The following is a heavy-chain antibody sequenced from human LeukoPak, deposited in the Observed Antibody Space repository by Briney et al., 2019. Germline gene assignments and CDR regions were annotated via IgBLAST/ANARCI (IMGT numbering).Heavy chain of an antibody. J-gene: IGHJ4*02. V-gene: IGHV4-59*08. D-gene: IGHD1-26*01. Sequence: SERLSLTCTVSGGSISSYYWSWSRQRPGEGVEWSGYIYYSGSTNYNPSLKSRVTISVDTSKNQFSLKLSSVTAADTAVYYCASYSGSYGTFDYWGQGTLVTVSS. CDR2: IYYSGST. CDR1: GGSISSYY. CDR3: ASYSGSYGTFDY.